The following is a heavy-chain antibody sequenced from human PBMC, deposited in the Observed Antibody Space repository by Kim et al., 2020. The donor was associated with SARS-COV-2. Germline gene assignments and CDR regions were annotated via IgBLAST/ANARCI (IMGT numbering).Heavy chain of an antibody. CDR2: INGGGSTT. J-gene: IGHJ6*02. V-gene: IGHV3-74*01. CDR3: ARAHGMDV. Sequence: GGSLRLSCAASGFTFNTYLMHWVRQAPGKGLVWVSHINGGGSTTNYADSVKGRFTISRENAKNTLYLEMNSLRAEDTAVYYCARAHGMDVWGQGTTVTVSS. CDR1: GFTFNTYL.